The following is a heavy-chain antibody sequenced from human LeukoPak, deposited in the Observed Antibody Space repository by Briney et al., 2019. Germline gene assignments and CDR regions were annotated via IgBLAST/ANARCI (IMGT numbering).Heavy chain of an antibody. D-gene: IGHD3-10*01. CDR3: ARAKHYGSGRYYIPFDY. J-gene: IGHJ4*02. V-gene: IGHV4-34*01. Sequence: PSETLSLTCAVYGGSFSGYYWSWIRQPPGKGLEWIGEINHSGSTNYNPSLKSQVTISVDTSKNQFSLKLSSVTAADTAVYYCARAKHYGSGRYYIPFDYWGQGTLVTVSS. CDR2: INHSGST. CDR1: GGSFSGYY.